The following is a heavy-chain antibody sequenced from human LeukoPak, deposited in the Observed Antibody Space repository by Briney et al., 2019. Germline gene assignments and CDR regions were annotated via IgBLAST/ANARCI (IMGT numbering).Heavy chain of an antibody. D-gene: IGHD2-15*01. CDR2: IYHRGST. CDR1: GYSISSGYY. V-gene: IGHV4-38-2*02. J-gene: IGHJ3*02. Sequence: SETLSLTCTVSGYSISSGYYWGWIRQPPGKGLEWIGSIYHRGSTYYNPSLKSRVTISVDTSKNQFSLKLSSVTAADTAVYYCASVVVVAATGAFDIWGQGTMVTVSS. CDR3: ASVVVVAATGAFDI.